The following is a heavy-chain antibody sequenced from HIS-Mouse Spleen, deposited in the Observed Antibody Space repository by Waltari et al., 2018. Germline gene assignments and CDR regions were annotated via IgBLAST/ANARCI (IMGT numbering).Heavy chain of an antibody. Sequence: EVQLVESGGGLVQPGGSLRLSCAASGFTFSSYWMSWVRQAPGKGRGWVANKKQDGSEKYYVDSVKGRFTISRDNAKNSLYLQMNSLRAEDTAVYYCAGRDVDAFDIWGQGTMVTVSS. V-gene: IGHV3-7*01. CDR3: AGRDVDAFDI. CDR1: GFTFSSYW. J-gene: IGHJ3*02. CDR2: KKQDGSEK.